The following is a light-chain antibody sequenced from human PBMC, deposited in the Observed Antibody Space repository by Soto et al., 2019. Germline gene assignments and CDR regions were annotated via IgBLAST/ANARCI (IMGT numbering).Light chain of an antibody. Sequence: EIVMTQSPATPSVSPGERATLSCRASQTVGSNLAWYQHKPGQAPRLLISGASTRATGVPARFSGSGSGTEFALTISGLQSEDFTVYFCQQYNTRPQTFGQGTKVDIK. CDR1: QTVGSN. CDR2: GAS. CDR3: QQYNTRPQT. V-gene: IGKV3-15*01. J-gene: IGKJ1*01.